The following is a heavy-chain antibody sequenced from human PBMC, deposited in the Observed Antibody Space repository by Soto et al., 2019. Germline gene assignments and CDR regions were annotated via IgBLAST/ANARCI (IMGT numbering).Heavy chain of an antibody. D-gene: IGHD6-19*01. CDR1: GFTFSSYS. CDR3: ARGPVSSGWYFNWFDP. J-gene: IGHJ5*02. V-gene: IGHV3-21*01. Sequence: EVQLVESGGGLVKPGGYLRLSCAASGFTFSSYSMNWVRQAPGKGLEWVSSISSSSSYIYYADSVKGRFTISRDNAKNTLYRQMNGLRAADTAVYYCARGPVSSGWYFNWFDPWGQGTLVTGSS. CDR2: ISSSSSYI.